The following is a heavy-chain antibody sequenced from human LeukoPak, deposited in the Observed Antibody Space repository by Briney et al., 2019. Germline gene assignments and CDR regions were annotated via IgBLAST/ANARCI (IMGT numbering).Heavy chain of an antibody. CDR3: ARSRVSVLRFLEWLSYGMDV. J-gene: IGHJ6*02. Sequence: ASVKVSCKASGYTFTSYYMHWVRQAPGQGLEWMGIINPSGGSTSYAQKFQGRVTMTRDTSTSTVYMELSSLRSEDTAVYYCARSRVSVLRFLEWLSYGMDVWGQGTTVTVSS. V-gene: IGHV1-46*01. CDR1: GYTFTSYY. CDR2: INPSGGST. D-gene: IGHD3-3*01.